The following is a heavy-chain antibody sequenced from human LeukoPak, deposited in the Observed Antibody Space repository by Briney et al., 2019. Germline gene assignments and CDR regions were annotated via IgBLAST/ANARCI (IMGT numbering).Heavy chain of an antibody. Sequence: PGGSLRLPCAAPGFTLSIFSMDWVRPAPGKGLEWVSSISSSSGHIYYADSVKGRFTISRDNAKNSLYLQMNSLRAEDTAVYYCARVRGSAPFDYWGQGTLVTVSS. J-gene: IGHJ4*02. CDR3: ARVRGSAPFDY. CDR2: ISSSSGHI. V-gene: IGHV3-21*01. CDR1: GFTLSIFS. D-gene: IGHD2-15*01.